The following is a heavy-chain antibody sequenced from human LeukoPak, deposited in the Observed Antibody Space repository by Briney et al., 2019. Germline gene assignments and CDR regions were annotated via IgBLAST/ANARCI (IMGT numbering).Heavy chain of an antibody. V-gene: IGHV3-7*01. Sequence: GGSLRLSCAASGFTFSSYWMSWVRQAPGKGLEWVANIKQDGSEKYYVDSVKGRFTISRDNAKNSLYLQMNSLRAEDTAVYYCASEQYYYGSGSRFDYWGQGTLVTVS. CDR3: ASEQYYYGSGSRFDY. CDR2: IKQDGSEK. CDR1: GFTFSSYW. D-gene: IGHD3-10*01. J-gene: IGHJ4*02.